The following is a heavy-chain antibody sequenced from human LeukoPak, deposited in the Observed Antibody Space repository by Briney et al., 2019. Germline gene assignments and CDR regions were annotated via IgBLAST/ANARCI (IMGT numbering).Heavy chain of an antibody. D-gene: IGHD6-13*01. Sequence: ASVTVSYKASGYTFTIYAMHWVSQAPGQRREWMGWINAGNGNTKYSQKFQGRGTITRDTSASTAYMELSSLRSEDTAVYYCANLYSSSPKVDYWGQGTLVTVSS. CDR2: INAGNGNT. CDR3: ANLYSSSPKVDY. J-gene: IGHJ4*02. CDR1: GYTFTIYA. V-gene: IGHV1-3*01.